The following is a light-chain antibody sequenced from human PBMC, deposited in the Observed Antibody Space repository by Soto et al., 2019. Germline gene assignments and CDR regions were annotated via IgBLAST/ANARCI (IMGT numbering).Light chain of an antibody. J-gene: IGLJ1*01. CDR3: AAWDDSLNGYV. CDR2: SNN. V-gene: IGLV1-44*01. Sequence: QTVLTQPLSASGAPGEGVSTSCFGSSSNIGSNTVNWYQQLPGTAPKLLIYSNNQRPSGVPDRFSGSKSGTSASLAISGLQSEDEADYYCAAWDDSLNGYVFGTGTKVTVL. CDR1: SSNIGSNT.